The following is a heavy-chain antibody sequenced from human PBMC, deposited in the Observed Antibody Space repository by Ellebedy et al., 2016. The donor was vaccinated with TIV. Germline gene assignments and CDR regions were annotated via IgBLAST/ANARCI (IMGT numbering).Heavy chain of an antibody. J-gene: IGHJ4*02. CDR3: ARGGLGVVVVPTPLDH. V-gene: IGHV3-74*01. CDR1: GFSFSNYW. D-gene: IGHD2-2*01. Sequence: GGSLRLSXAASGFSFSNYWMHWVRQAPGKGLVWVSVINFDGCITTYADSVKGRFTISRDNAKNTVYLEMSNLRAEDTAIYFCARGGLGVVVVPTPLDHWGQGTLVTVSS. CDR2: INFDGCIT.